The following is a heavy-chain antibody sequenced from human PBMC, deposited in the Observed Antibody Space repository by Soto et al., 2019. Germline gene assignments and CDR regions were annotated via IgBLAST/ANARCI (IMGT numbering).Heavy chain of an antibody. CDR1: GFTVSNSY. CDR3: ARDTDY. Sequence: GGSLRLSCAASGFTVSNSYMSWVRQAPGKGLEWVSVIYSGGATFYADSVKDRFTTSRDNSKNTLYLQMNSLRAEDTAVYYCARDTDYWGQGTLVTVSS. J-gene: IGHJ4*02. CDR2: IYSGGAT. V-gene: IGHV3-53*01.